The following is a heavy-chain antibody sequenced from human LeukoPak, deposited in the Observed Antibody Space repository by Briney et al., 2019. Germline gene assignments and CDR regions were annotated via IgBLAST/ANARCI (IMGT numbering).Heavy chain of an antibody. CDR1: GGSFSGYY. CDR2: INHSGST. V-gene: IGHV4-34*01. Sequence: SETLSLTCAVYGGSFSGYYWSWIRQPPGKGLEWIGEINHSGSTNYNPSLKSRVTISVDTSKNQFSLKLSSVTAADTAVYYCARGPYCGGDCYSHLDYWGQGTLVTFSS. CDR3: ARGPYCGGDCYSHLDY. D-gene: IGHD2-21*02. J-gene: IGHJ4*02.